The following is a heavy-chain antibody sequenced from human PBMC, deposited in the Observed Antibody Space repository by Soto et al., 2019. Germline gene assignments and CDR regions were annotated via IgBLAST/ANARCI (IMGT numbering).Heavy chain of an antibody. Sequence: QVQLVQSGAEVKKPGASVKVSCKASGYTFTDYGISWVRQAPGQGLEWMGWINTYNGNTKYTQKFQGRATMTTDTSTSTAYMEVRSRRSDDTAVYYCARDRHYPSWGVNWCDPWGQGTQVTVSS. CDR3: ARDRHYPSWGVNWCDP. V-gene: IGHV1-18*01. J-gene: IGHJ5*02. D-gene: IGHD1-26*01. CDR2: INTYNGNT. CDR1: GYTFTDYG.